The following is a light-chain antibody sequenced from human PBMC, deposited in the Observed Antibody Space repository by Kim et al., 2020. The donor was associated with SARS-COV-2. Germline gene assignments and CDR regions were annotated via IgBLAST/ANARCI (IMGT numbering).Light chain of an antibody. CDR2: QDS. Sequence: SVPPGQTASITCSGDKLGDKYACWYQQKPGQSPVLVIYQDSKRPSGIPERFSGSNSGNTATLTISGTQAMDEADYYCQAWDGSTVVFGGGTQLTVL. CDR1: KLGDKY. V-gene: IGLV3-1*01. J-gene: IGLJ2*01. CDR3: QAWDGSTVV.